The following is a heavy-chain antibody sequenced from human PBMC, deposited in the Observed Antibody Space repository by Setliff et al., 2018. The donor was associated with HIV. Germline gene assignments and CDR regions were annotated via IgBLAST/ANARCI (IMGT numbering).Heavy chain of an antibody. J-gene: IGHJ4*02. Sequence: PSETLSLTCTVSGGSITSGSYHWSWIRQPAGKGLEWIGHIYTSGSTNYNPSLKSRVIMSVDTSKKQFYLKLSSVTAADTAVYYCARGGLGDGYNRDSWGQGTLVTVSS. D-gene: IGHD5-12*01. CDR3: ARGGLGDGYNRDS. CDR1: GGSITSGSYH. V-gene: IGHV4-61*09. CDR2: IYTSGST.